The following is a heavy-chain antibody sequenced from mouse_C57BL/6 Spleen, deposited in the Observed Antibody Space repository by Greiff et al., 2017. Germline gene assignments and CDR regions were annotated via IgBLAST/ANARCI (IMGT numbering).Heavy chain of an antibody. CDR3: AREKDGYYGTKDAMDY. D-gene: IGHD2-3*01. J-gene: IGHJ4*01. V-gene: IGHV1-19*01. Sequence: EVQLQQSGPVLVKPGASVKMSCKASGYTFTDYYMNWVKQSHGKSLEWIGVINPYNGGTSYNQKFKGKATLTVDKSSSTAYMELNSLTSEDSAVYYCAREKDGYYGTKDAMDYWGQGTSVTVSS. CDR2: INPYNGGT. CDR1: GYTFTDYY.